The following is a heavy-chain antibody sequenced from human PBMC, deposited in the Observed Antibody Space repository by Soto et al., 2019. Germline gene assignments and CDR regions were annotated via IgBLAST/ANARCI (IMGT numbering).Heavy chain of an antibody. J-gene: IGHJ4*02. Sequence: QVQLVQSGAEVKKPGASVKVSCKASGYTFTSYGISWVRQAPGQGLEWMGWISAYNGNTNYAQKLQGRVTMTTDTSTRTAYMELRSLRSDDTAVYYCARDGRSGIAAARPRYDYWGQGTLVTVSS. CDR2: ISAYNGNT. CDR3: ARDGRSGIAAARPRYDY. CDR1: GYTFTSYG. V-gene: IGHV1-18*01. D-gene: IGHD6-13*01.